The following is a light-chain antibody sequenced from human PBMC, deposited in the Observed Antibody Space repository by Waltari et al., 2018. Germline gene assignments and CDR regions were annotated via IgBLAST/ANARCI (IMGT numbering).Light chain of an antibody. J-gene: IGKJ1*01. CDR1: QSVSGH. V-gene: IGKV3D-15*01. CDR3: QQYYDWPPWT. Sequence: EIVMTQSPATLSVSLGERATHTGRASQSVSGHLAWYQQKPGQAPRLIIHGAFTRATGIPARFSGSGSGTEFSLTISSLQSEDFAIYYCQQYYDWPPWTFGQGTKVEL. CDR2: GAF.